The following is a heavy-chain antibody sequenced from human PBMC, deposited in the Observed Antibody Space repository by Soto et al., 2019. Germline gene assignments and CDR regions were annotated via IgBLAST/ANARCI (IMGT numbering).Heavy chain of an antibody. CDR2: IWYDGSNK. D-gene: IGHD5-12*01. CDR3: AREHIVATSGMDV. J-gene: IGHJ6*02. CDR1: GFTFSSYG. V-gene: IGHV3-33*01. Sequence: GGSLRLSCAASGFTFSSYGMHWVRQAPGKGLEWVAVIWYDGSNKYYADSVKGRFTISRDNSKNTLYLQMNSLRAEDTAVYYCAREHIVATSGMDVWGQGTTVTVYS.